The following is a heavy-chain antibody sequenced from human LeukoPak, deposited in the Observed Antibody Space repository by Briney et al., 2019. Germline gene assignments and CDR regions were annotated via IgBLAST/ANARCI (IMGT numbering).Heavy chain of an antibody. CDR1: GFPFPTYA. CDR2: VRVSDGAR. J-gene: IGHJ6*03. V-gene: IGHV3-23*01. D-gene: IGHD3-3*01. Sequence: GGSLRLSCVASGFPFPTYAMMWVRQAPGKGLEWVSSVRVSDGARFYADSVKGRFTTSRDNAKNTLSLQMNSLRAEDTAAYYCAKDFKYYDFWSFYPTPYYYYYMDVWGKGTTVTVSS. CDR3: AKDFKYYDFWSFYPTPYYYYYMDV.